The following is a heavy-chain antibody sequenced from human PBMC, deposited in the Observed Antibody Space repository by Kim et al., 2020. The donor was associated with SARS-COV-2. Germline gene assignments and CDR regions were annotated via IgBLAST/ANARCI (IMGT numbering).Heavy chain of an antibody. CDR2: IGKDGRDR. CDR3: ARGQQWPPGVSDI. CDR1: GFSFSTYW. D-gene: IGHD6-19*01. Sequence: GGSLRLSCTASGFSFSTYWMHWVRQAPGKGLDCVATIGKDGRDRHYVDPVKGRFTISRDNTENSLYLQMNSLRDEDTGVYYCARGQQWPPGVSDIWGQGTMVTVS. V-gene: IGHV3-7*04. J-gene: IGHJ3*02.